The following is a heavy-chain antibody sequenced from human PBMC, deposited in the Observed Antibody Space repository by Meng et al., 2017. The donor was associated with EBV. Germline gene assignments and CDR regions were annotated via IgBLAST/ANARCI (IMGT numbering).Heavy chain of an antibody. D-gene: IGHD3-10*01. CDR2: FLPRLGAP. V-gene: IGHV1-69*01. Sequence: QVQLGQSAAGVKRPGSSCKVSCMTSGGPVRYHAIRWVRQAPGQGLEWLGGFLPRLGAPNYAQKFHGRVKITADESTSTHYMDLSSLRSEDTAIYYCASESGRGYTPDYWGQGTLVTVSS. CDR1: GGPVRYHA. CDR3: ASESGRGYTPDY. J-gene: IGHJ4*02.